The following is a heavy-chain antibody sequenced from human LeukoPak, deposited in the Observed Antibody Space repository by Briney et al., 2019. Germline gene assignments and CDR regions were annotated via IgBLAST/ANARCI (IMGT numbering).Heavy chain of an antibody. CDR1: GFTFSSYA. J-gene: IGHJ3*02. V-gene: IGHV3-30-3*01. Sequence: GGSLRLSCAASGFTFSSYAMHWVRQAPGKGLEWVAVISYDGSNKYYADSVKGRFTISRDNSKNTLYLQMNSLRAEDTAVYYCAREGWVVVAATLGAFDIWGQGTMVTVSS. CDR3: AREGWVVVAATLGAFDI. CDR2: ISYDGSNK. D-gene: IGHD2-15*01.